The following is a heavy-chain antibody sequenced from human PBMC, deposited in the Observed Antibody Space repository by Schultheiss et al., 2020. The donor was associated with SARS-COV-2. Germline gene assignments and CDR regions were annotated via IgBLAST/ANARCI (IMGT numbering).Heavy chain of an antibody. CDR1: GFTFSSYA. D-gene: IGHD1-26*01. CDR3: AKRIGWELDAFDI. Sequence: GGSLRLSCAASGFTFSSYAMHWVRQAPGKGLEWVSYISSSGSTVYHADSVKGRFTISRDNSKNTLYLQMNSLRAEDTAVYYCAKRIGWELDAFDIWGQGTMVTVSS. J-gene: IGHJ3*02. V-gene: IGHV3-48*01. CDR2: ISSSGSTV.